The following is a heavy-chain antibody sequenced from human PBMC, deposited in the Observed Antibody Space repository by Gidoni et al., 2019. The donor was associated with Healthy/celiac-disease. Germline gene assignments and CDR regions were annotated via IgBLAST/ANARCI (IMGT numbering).Heavy chain of an antibody. CDR3: AKDWGYCTNGVCSPFDY. V-gene: IGHV3-30*18. Sequence: QVQLVESGGGVVQPGRSLRLSCSASGFTFSSYCMHWVRQAPGKGLEWVAVISYDGSNKYYADSVKGRFTISRDNSKNTLYLQMNSLRAEDTAVYYCAKDWGYCTNGVCSPFDYWGQGTLVTVSS. J-gene: IGHJ4*02. D-gene: IGHD2-8*01. CDR1: GFTFSSYC. CDR2: ISYDGSNK.